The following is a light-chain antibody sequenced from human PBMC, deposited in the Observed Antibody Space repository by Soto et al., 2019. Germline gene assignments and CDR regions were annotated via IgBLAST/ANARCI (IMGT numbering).Light chain of an antibody. V-gene: IGKV3-20*01. CDR1: QSVTSSH. CDR3: QQYGSSTYT. Sequence: EIVLTQSPGSLSLSPRERATLSCRASQSVTSSHLAWYKQKPGQAPRLLIYGAVRRATDIPHRFSGSGSGTDFTLTIGRLEPEDSAMYYCQQYGSSTYTFGQGIKVESK. J-gene: IGKJ2*01. CDR2: GAV.